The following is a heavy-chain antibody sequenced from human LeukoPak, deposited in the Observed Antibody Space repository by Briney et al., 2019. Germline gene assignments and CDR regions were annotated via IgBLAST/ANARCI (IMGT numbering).Heavy chain of an antibody. V-gene: IGHV1-69*04. CDR2: IIPILGIA. D-gene: IGHD3-22*01. CDR3: ARVFGDSSGYYYYFDY. Sequence: SVKVSCKASGYTFTSYGISWVRQAPGQGLEWMGRIIPILGIANYAQKFQGRVTITADKSTSTAYMELSSLRSEDTAVYYCARVFGDSSGYYYYFDYWGQGTLVTVSS. CDR1: GYTFTSYG. J-gene: IGHJ4*02.